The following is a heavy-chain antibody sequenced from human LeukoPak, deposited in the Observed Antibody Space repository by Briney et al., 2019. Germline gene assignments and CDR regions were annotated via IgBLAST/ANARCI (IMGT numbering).Heavy chain of an antibody. CDR1: GLTFSSYS. CDR2: ISSSRSYI. J-gene: IGHJ2*01. Sequence: GSLRLSCAASGLTFSSYSMNWVRQAPGKGLEWVSSISSSRSYIYYVDSVKGRFTISRDNAKNSLYLQMNSLRAEDTAVYYCARDLPDEVPSFDLWGRGTLVTVSS. CDR3: ARDLPDEVPSFDL. D-gene: IGHD1-1*01. V-gene: IGHV3-21*01.